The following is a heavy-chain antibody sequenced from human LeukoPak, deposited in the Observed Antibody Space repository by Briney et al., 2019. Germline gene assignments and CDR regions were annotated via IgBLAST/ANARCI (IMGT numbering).Heavy chain of an antibody. Sequence: GGSLRLSCTASGFTFSSYAVSWVRQAPGKGLEWVSAVSDSGGNTYYADSVKGRFTISRDNSKNTLYLQMNSLRAEDTALYYCARAPFYYDSSDYPYFDGWGQGTLVTVSS. V-gene: IGHV3-23*01. CDR3: ARAPFYYDSSDYPYFDG. CDR2: VSDSGGNT. J-gene: IGHJ4*02. CDR1: GFTFSSYA. D-gene: IGHD3-22*01.